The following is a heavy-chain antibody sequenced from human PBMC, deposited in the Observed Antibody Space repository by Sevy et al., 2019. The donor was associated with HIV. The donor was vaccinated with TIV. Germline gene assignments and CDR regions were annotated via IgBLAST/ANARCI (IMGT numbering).Heavy chain of an antibody. D-gene: IGHD3-22*01. CDR1: GFTFSSYW. V-gene: IGHV3-74*01. CDR3: ARVLSRRYYDSSGYQVYYYYGMDV. Sequence: GGSLRLSCAASGFTFSSYWMHWVRQAPGKGLVWVSRINSDGSSTSYADSVKGRFTISRDNAKNTLYLQMNSLRAEVTAVYYCARVLSRRYYDSSGYQVYYYYGMDVWGQGTTVTVSS. CDR2: INSDGSST. J-gene: IGHJ6*02.